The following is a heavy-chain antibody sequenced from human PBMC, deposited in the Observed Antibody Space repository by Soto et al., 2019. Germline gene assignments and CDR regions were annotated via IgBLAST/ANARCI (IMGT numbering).Heavy chain of an antibody. V-gene: IGHV3-7*01. Sequence: GGSLRLSCAASGFTFSNAWMSWVRQAPGKGLEWVANIKQDGSEKYYVDSVKGRFTISRDNAKNSLYLQMNSLRAEDTAVYYCARFNRIAVAGTAFDIWGQGTMVTVSS. D-gene: IGHD6-19*01. CDR1: GFTFSNAW. CDR3: ARFNRIAVAGTAFDI. J-gene: IGHJ3*02. CDR2: IKQDGSEK.